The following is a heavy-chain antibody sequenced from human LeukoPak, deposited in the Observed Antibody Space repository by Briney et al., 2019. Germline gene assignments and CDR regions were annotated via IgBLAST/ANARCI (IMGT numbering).Heavy chain of an antibody. D-gene: IGHD2-2*01. CDR1: GYSISSGYQ. V-gene: IGHV4-38-2*02. J-gene: IGHJ5*02. Sequence: SETLSLNCGVSGYSISSGYQWAWIRQSPGKGLEWIGSIYHSGSAPYNPSLKSPVTISVETSKNQFSLNMYSVTAADTAVYYCARDPRWLTPDCTSTSCYENYFDPWGQGTLVTVSS. CDR3: ARDPRWLTPDCTSTSCYENYFDP. CDR2: IYHSGSA.